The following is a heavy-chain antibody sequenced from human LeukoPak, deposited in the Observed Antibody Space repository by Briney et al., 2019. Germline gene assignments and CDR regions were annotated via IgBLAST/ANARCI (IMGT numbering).Heavy chain of an antibody. J-gene: IGHJ4*02. V-gene: IGHV3-49*04. CDR2: IRSKVYGETT. CDR3: TRLVPYLDS. Sequence: GGSLRLSCTASGFTFGDYAMSWARQAPGQGLEWIGFIRSKVYGETTEYAASVKGRFTVSRDASNSLAYLQMNSLQTEDTAVYYCTRLVPYLDSWGQGTLVTVSS. D-gene: IGHD6-6*01. CDR1: GFTFGDYA.